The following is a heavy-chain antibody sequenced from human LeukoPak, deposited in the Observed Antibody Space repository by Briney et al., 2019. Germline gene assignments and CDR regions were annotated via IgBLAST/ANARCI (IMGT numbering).Heavy chain of an antibody. V-gene: IGHV3-7*01. CDR2: IKLDGSKT. D-gene: IGHD1/OR15-1a*01. CDR1: GVTFSSDC. Sequence: GRSLRLSCAVSGVTFSSDCMSWVRHGQEKGLGRVGNIKLDGSKTYYAHSVKGRFTIYRDNAKNSLYLQMNRLRAEDTAVYYCARGEQGWGYYYSYYMDVWGKGTTVTVSS. CDR3: ARGEQGWGYYYSYYMDV. J-gene: IGHJ6*03.